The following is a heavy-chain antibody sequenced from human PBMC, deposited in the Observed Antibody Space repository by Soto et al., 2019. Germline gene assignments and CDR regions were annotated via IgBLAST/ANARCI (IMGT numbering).Heavy chain of an antibody. CDR2: IYTSGST. CDR3: ARDSRVVVVPAAIQATPYYYYGMDV. J-gene: IGHJ6*02. V-gene: IGHV4-4*07. CDR1: GGSISSYY. D-gene: IGHD2-2*02. Sequence: SETLSLTCTVSGGSISSYYWSWIRQPAGKGLEWIGRIYTSGSTNYNPSLKSRVTMSVDTSKNQFSLKLSSVTAADTAVYYCARDSRVVVVPAAIQATPYYYYGMDVWGQGTTVTVSS.